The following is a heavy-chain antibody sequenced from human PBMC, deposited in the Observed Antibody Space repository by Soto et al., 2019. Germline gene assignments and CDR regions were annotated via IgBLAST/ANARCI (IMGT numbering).Heavy chain of an antibody. CDR1: GYSFTTYY. CDR2: ISPSDGST. V-gene: IGHV1-46*01. CDR3: ARVPTGRGDYDY. D-gene: IGHD3-10*01. J-gene: IGHJ4*02. Sequence: QVQLVQSGSEVKKPGASVKVSCKPSGYSFTTYYLHWVRQANGQSPGQGLEWMGIISPSDGSTTYAQRFQGRVTMPRDTSTSTAYLELSSLSSEDTAIYYCARVPTGRGDYDYWGQGTLATVAS.